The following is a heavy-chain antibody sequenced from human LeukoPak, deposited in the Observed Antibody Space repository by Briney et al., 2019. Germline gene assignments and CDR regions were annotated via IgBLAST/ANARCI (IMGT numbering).Heavy chain of an antibody. CDR1: GGSFSGYY. Sequence: SETLSLTCAVYGGSFSGYYWSWIRQPPGKGLEWIGEINHSGSTNYNPSLKSRVTISVDTSKNQCSLKLSSVTAADTAVYYCARGPPIYCSSTSCYARNYWGQGTLVTVSS. CDR3: ARGPPIYCSSTSCYARNY. CDR2: INHSGST. D-gene: IGHD2-2*01. V-gene: IGHV4-34*01. J-gene: IGHJ4*02.